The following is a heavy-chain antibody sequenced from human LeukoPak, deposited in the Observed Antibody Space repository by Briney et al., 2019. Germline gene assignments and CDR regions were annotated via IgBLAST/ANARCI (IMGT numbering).Heavy chain of an antibody. V-gene: IGHV3-48*02. J-gene: IGHJ4*02. D-gene: IGHD2-15*01. CDR1: GFTFSSYA. CDR3: ARDTMTPPLY. Sequence: PGGSLRLSCAASGFTFSSYAITWVRQAPGKGLEWVSYISSRSLTIYYADSVKGRFTISRDNAKNSLYLQMNSLRDEDTAVYYCARDTMTPPLYWGQGTLVTVSS. CDR2: ISSRSLTI.